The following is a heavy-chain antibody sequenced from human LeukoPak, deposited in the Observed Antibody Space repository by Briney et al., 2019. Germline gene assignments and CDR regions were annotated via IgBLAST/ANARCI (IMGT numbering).Heavy chain of an antibody. CDR3: ARTSAMISYFDY. J-gene: IGHJ4*02. V-gene: IGHV1-18*01. D-gene: IGHD3/OR15-3a*01. CDR1: GYTFTSYG. CDR2: ISAYNGNT. Sequence: ASVKVSCKASGYTFTSYGISWVRQAPGQGLEWMGWISAYNGNTNYAQKLQGRVTMTTDTSTSTAYMELSSLRSEDTAVYFCARTSAMISYFDYWGQGTLLTVSS.